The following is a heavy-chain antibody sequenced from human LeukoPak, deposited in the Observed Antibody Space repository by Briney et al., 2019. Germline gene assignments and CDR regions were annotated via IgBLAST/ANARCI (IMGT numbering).Heavy chain of an antibody. J-gene: IGHJ5*02. V-gene: IGHV5-51*01. Sequence: GESLKISCKGSGYNFISYWIGWVRQMPGKGLEWMGIIYPGDSDTRYSPSFQGQVTISADKSISTAYLQWSSLKASDTAMYYCARLRTPEPDIVVVPAAMFWFDPWGQGTLVTVSS. CDR3: ARLRTPEPDIVVVPAAMFWFDP. CDR1: GYNFISYW. CDR2: IYPGDSDT. D-gene: IGHD2-2*01.